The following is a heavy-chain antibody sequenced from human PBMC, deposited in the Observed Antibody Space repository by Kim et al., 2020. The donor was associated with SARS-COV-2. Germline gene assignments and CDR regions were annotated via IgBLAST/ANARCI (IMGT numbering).Heavy chain of an antibody. CDR2: INPNSGGT. Sequence: ASVKVSCKASGYTFTGYYMHWVRQAPGQGLEWMGRINPNSGGTNYAQKFQGRDTMTRDTSISTAYMELNRLRSDDTAVYYCARDLTDYIWGSYPPAGWFDPWGQGTLVPVSS. J-gene: IGHJ5*02. CDR3: ARDLTDYIWGSYPPAGWFDP. CDR1: GYTFTGYY. V-gene: IGHV1-2*06. D-gene: IGHD3-16*02.